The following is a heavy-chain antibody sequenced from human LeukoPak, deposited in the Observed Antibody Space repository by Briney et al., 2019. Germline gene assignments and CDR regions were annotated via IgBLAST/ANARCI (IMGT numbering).Heavy chain of an antibody. Sequence: AGGSLRLSCAASRFIFSNYGMHWVRQAPGKGLEWVAVIWYDGSNKYYADSVKGRFTISRDNSKNTLYLQMNSLRAEDTAVYYCARDPGRGYTYGYGFDYWGQGTLVTVSS. V-gene: IGHV3-33*01. CDR1: RFIFSNYG. CDR2: IWYDGSNK. D-gene: IGHD5-18*01. CDR3: ARDPGRGYTYGYGFDY. J-gene: IGHJ4*02.